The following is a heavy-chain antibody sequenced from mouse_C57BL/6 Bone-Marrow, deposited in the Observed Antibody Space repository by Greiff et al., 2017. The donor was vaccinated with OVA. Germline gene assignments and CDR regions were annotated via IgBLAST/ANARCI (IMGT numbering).Heavy chain of an antibody. J-gene: IGHJ4*01. Sequence: EVQGVESGPELVKPGASVKMSCKATGYTFTDYNMHWVKQSHGKSLEWIGYINPNNGGTSYNQKFKGKATLTVNKSSSTAYMELRSLTSEDSAVYYCALYGNYYAMDYWGQGTSVTVSS. D-gene: IGHD2-1*01. CDR3: ALYGNYYAMDY. CDR2: INPNNGGT. V-gene: IGHV1-22*01. CDR1: GYTFTDYN.